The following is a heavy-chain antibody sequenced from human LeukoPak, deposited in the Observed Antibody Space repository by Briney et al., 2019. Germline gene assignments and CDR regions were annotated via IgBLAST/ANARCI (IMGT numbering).Heavy chain of an antibody. CDR3: AREEYSSGWWDY. V-gene: IGHV3-53*01. CDR2: IYSGGST. J-gene: IGHJ4*02. Sequence: TGGSLRLSCAASGFTVSSNYMSWVRQAPGKGLEWVSVIYSGGSTYYADSVKGRFTISRDNAKNSLYLQMNSLRAEDTAVYYCAREEYSSGWWDYWGQGTLVTVSS. D-gene: IGHD6-19*01. CDR1: GFTVSSNY.